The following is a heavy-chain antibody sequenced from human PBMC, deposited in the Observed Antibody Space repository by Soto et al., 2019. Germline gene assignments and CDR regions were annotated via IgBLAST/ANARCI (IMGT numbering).Heavy chain of an antibody. CDR2: IKSKTDGGTT. J-gene: IGHJ4*02. D-gene: IGHD6-6*01. Sequence: EVQLVESGGGLVKPGGTLRVSCAASGITFRNVWMTWVRQAPGKGLEWVGRIKSKTDGGTTDYGAPVRGRFTISRDDSKNTLYLQMNSLKTDDTAVYYCTTGRFSSSLYFDSWGQGTLVTVSS. CDR3: TTGRFSSSLYFDS. CDR1: GITFRNVW. V-gene: IGHV3-15*01.